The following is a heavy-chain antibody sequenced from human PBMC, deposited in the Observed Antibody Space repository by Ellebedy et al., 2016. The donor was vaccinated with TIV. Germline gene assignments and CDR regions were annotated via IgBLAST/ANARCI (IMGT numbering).Heavy chain of an antibody. CDR3: ASSRYHYYVGNTIFAY. Sequence: PGGSLRLSCAASGFTFSSYDMHWVRQAPGKGLEWVALISYDANNKYYADSVKGRFTISRDNSKNTLYLQMNSLRPEDTAVYYCASSRYHYYVGNTIFAYWGQGTLVTVSS. J-gene: IGHJ4*02. V-gene: IGHV3-30*03. CDR1: GFTFSSYD. CDR2: ISYDANNK. D-gene: IGHD3-10*02.